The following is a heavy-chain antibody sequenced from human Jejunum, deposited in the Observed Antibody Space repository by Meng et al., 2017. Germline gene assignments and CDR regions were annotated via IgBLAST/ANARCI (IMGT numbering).Heavy chain of an antibody. CDR3: AKHGGYYQHY. CDR2: IDHRGSP. V-gene: IGHV4-4*02. D-gene: IGHD3-22*01. J-gene: IGHJ4*02. Sequence: QLYLPESGHGLFKPSGTLSLTCTVSGYSITTNTYWSWVRQSPEKGLEWIGQIDHRGSPYYNPSLKSRVTMSVDKSKSQVSLQLTSVTAADTAVYYCAKHGGYYQHYWGQGTLVTVSS. CDR1: GYSITTNTY.